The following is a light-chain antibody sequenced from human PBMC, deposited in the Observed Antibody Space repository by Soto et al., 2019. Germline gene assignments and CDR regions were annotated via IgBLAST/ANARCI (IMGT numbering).Light chain of an antibody. V-gene: IGKV4-1*01. CDR1: QSIFYSSYNKSC. J-gene: IGKJ3*01. CDR2: WAS. CDR3: QQFYSAPFT. Sequence: DNVMTQSPDSLAVSLGERATIKCKSSQSIFYSSYNKSCLAWYQQKSGQSPKLLISWASSRQSGVPDRFSGSGSGTDFTLTISSLQAEDVAVYYCQQFYSAPFTFGPGTEVDIK.